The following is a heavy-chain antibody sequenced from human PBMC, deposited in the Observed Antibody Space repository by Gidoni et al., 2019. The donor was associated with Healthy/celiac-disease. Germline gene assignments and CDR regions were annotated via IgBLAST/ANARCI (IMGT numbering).Heavy chain of an antibody. D-gene: IGHD3-22*01. CDR3: ARAKDYYDSSGLDY. Sequence: QVTLRESGPALVKPTQTLTLTCTFSGFSLSTSGMCVSWIRQPPGKALEWLARIDWDDDKYYSTSLKTRLTISKDTSKNQVVLTMTNMDPVDTATYYCARAKDYYDSSGLDYWGQGTLVTVSS. V-gene: IGHV2-70*15. J-gene: IGHJ4*02. CDR2: IDWDDDK. CDR1: GFSLSTSGMC.